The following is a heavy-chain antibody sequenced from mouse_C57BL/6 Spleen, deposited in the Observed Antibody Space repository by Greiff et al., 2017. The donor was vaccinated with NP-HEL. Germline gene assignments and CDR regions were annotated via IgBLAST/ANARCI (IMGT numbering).Heavy chain of an antibody. Sequence: EVQLVESGGGLVKPGGSLKLSCAASGFTFSDYGMHWVRQAPEEGLEWVAYISSGSSTIYYADTVKGRFTLSRDNAKNTLFLQMTSLRSEDTAMYYCAMRGYDGYQYYAMDYWGQGTSVTVSS. CDR3: AMRGYDGYQYYAMDY. CDR2: ISSGSSTI. V-gene: IGHV5-17*01. J-gene: IGHJ4*01. D-gene: IGHD2-3*01. CDR1: GFTFSDYG.